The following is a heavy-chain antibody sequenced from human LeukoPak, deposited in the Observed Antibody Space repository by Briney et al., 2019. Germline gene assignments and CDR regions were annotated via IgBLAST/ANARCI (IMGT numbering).Heavy chain of an antibody. Sequence: ASVKVSCKASGYTFTGDYMHWVRQAPGQGLEWMGWINPNSGDTNYAQKFQGRVTMTRDTSISTAYMGLSRLRSDDTAVYYCAISKDYYDSSGYYSYPFDIWGQGTMVTVSS. J-gene: IGHJ3*02. V-gene: IGHV1-2*02. D-gene: IGHD3-22*01. CDR3: AISKDYYDSSGYYSYPFDI. CDR1: GYTFTGDY. CDR2: INPNSGDT.